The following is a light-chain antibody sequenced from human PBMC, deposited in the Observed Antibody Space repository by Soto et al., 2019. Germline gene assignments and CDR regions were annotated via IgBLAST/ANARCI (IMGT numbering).Light chain of an antibody. CDR2: GES. V-gene: IGKV3-20*01. Sequence: ESVLTQSPGTLSLPPGERATLSCRPSQSVSSSYLAWYQQKPGQAPRLLIYGESSRATGIKDRFSGSGSGTDFTLTTRRLETEEFAVYYCQQYGSSRTTVGQGNKVDTK. J-gene: IGKJ1*01. CDR3: QQYGSSRTT. CDR1: QSVSSSY.